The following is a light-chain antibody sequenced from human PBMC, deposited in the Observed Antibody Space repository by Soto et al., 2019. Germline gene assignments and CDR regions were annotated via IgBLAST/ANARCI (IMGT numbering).Light chain of an antibody. CDR1: QDISNY. J-gene: IGKJ4*01. CDR2: DAS. CDR3: QQYDNRPPLT. V-gene: IGKV1-33*01. Sequence: DIQMTQSPSSLSASVGDRVTITCQASQDISNYLNWYQQKPGKAPKLLIYDASNLETGVPSRFSRGGAGTDFTFTISSLQPEDIATYYCQQYDNRPPLTFGGGTKVEIK.